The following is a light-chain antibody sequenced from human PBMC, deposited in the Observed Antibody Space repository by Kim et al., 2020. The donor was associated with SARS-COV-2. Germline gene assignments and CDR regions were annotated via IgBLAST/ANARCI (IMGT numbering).Light chain of an antibody. V-gene: IGLV4-69*01. CDR3: QTWGTGIRV. CDR2: LNSDGSH. J-gene: IGLJ3*02. Sequence: QLVLTQSPSASASLGASVKLTCTLSSGHRNYAIAWHQQQPEKGPRYLMKLNSDGSHSKGDGIPDRFSGSSSGAERYLTISRLQSEDEADYYCQTWGTGIRVFGGGTQLTVL. CDR1: SGHRNYA.